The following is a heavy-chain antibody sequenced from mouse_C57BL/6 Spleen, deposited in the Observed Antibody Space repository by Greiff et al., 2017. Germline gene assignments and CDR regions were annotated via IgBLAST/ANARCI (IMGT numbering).Heavy chain of an antibody. CDR1: GYTFTSYW. Sequence: VQLQQPGAELVKPGASVKMSCKASGYTFTSYWITWVKQRPGQGLEWIGDIYPGIGSTNYNEKFKSKATLTVDTSSSTAYMQLSSLTSEDSAVYYCARETARASWFAYWGQGTLVTVSA. V-gene: IGHV1-55*01. CDR3: ARETARASWFAY. D-gene: IGHD3-2*01. CDR2: IYPGIGST. J-gene: IGHJ3*01.